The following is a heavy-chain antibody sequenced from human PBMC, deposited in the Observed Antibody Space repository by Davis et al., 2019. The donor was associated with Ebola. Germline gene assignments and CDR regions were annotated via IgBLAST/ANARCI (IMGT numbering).Heavy chain of an antibody. Sequence: GGSLRLSCAASGFTFSSYAMHWVRQAPGKGLEWVAVISYDGSNKYYADSVKGRLTISRDNSKNTLYLQMNSLRAEDTAVYYCARGEGSYDFWKDGMDVWGQGTTVTVSS. D-gene: IGHD3-3*01. CDR2: ISYDGSNK. CDR3: ARGEGSYDFWKDGMDV. J-gene: IGHJ6*02. V-gene: IGHV3-30-3*01. CDR1: GFTFSSYA.